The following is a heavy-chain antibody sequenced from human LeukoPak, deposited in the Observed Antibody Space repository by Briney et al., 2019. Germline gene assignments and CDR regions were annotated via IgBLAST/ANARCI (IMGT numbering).Heavy chain of an antibody. CDR3: AREGGVPAAMEAHYYYYGMDV. D-gene: IGHD2-2*01. CDR1: GYTFTRYY. J-gene: IGHJ6*02. V-gene: IGHV1-46*01. CDR2: INPSGGYT. Sequence: AASVKVSCKASGYTFTRYYMHWVRQAPGQGLEWMGIINPSGGYTTYAQKFQGRVTMTRDTSTSTAYMELSSLRSEDTAVYYCAREGGVPAAMEAHYYYYGMDVWGQGTTVTVSS.